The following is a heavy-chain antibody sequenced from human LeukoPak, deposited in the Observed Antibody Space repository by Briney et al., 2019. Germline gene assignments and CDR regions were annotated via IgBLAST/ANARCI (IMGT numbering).Heavy chain of an antibody. CDR3: ARYCSGGSCYSDAFDV. D-gene: IGHD2-15*01. CDR1: GYTFTSYD. V-gene: IGHV1-8*01. J-gene: IGHJ3*01. Sequence: ASVKVSCKASGYTFTSYDINWVRRATGQGLEWMGWMNPNSGNTGYAQRFQGRVTMTRNTSISTAYMELSSLRSEDTAVYYCARYCSGGSCYSDAFDVWGQGTMVTVSS. CDR2: MNPNSGNT.